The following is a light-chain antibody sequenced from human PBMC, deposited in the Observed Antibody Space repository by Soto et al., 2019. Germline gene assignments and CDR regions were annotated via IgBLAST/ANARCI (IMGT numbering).Light chain of an antibody. CDR1: QSLNRRY. Sequence: IVLTQSPYTLSLSPVESATPSCRASQSLNRRYLAWYQQKPGQAPRLLIYDASRRATDIPDRFSGSGSGTDFTLTITRLEPEDFAVYYCQQYGNSRTFGQGTEVAIK. J-gene: IGKJ1*01. CDR3: QQYGNSRT. V-gene: IGKV3-20*01. CDR2: DAS.